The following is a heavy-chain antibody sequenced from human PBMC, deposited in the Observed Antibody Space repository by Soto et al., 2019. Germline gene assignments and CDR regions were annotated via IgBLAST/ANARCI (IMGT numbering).Heavy chain of an antibody. D-gene: IGHD2-2*02. V-gene: IGHV4-59*01. CDR1: GGSISSYY. CDR3: ARGYKGDFDY. J-gene: IGHJ4*02. CDR2: IYYSGST. Sequence: SETLSLTCTVSGGSISSYYWSWIRQPPGKRLEWIGYIYYSGSTNYNPSLKSRVTISVDTSKNQFSLKLSSVTAADTAVYYCARGYKGDFDYWGQGTLVTVSS.